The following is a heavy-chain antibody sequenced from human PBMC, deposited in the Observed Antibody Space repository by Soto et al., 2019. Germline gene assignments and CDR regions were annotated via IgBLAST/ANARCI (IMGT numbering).Heavy chain of an antibody. V-gene: IGHV4-34*01. J-gene: IGHJ5*02. CDR3: ARGTQMGSYNWFDP. CDR1: GGSFSGYY. Sequence: SETLSLTCAVYGGSFSGYYWSWIRQPLGKGLEWIGEINHSENTNYSPSLKSRVTISIDTSKNQFSLKLKSVTAADTAVYYCARGTQMGSYNWFDPWGQGTLVTVSS. D-gene: IGHD3-16*01. CDR2: INHSENT.